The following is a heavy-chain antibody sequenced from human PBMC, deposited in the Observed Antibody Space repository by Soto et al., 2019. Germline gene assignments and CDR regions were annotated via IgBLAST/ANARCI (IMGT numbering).Heavy chain of an antibody. CDR3: AKVRYYANLYYVVDV. V-gene: IGHV4-39*01. CDR2: LYFSGSN. J-gene: IGHJ6*02. D-gene: IGHD3-3*01. Sequence: TSETMCVANTVSEGYIISSSYYWGWIRQTLGKGQEWIGCLYFSGSNYYSPSLKRRVTISIETSKSQFSLSLTSVTAADTAVYYRAKVRYYANLYYVVDVWGQGTTVTVYS. CDR1: EGYIISSSYY.